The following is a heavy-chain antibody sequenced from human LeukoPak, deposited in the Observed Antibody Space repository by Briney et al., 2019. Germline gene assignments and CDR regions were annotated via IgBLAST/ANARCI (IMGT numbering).Heavy chain of an antibody. D-gene: IGHD3-22*01. V-gene: IGHV3-23*01. CDR2: ISGSGGTT. CDR1: GFTFTSYA. J-gene: IGHJ4*02. Sequence: GGSLRLSCAASGFTFTSYAMTWVRQAPGKGLEWVSTISGSGGTTYYADSVKGRFTISRHNSERSVYLQMNSLRAEDTAVYYYAKDRAYYDSGGYYYWGQGTLVTVSS. CDR3: AKDRAYYDSGGYYY.